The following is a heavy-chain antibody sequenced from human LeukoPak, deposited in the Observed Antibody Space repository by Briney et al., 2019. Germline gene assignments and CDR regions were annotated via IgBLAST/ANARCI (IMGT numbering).Heavy chain of an antibody. CDR3: ARRTSGAFAI. CDR1: GFPFSDHE. V-gene: IGHV3-48*03. Sequence: GGSLRLSCAASGFPFSDHEMNWVRLAPGKGLEWVSYISSSGSDKYYPDSVKGRFTISRDNAKNSLYLQMDSLRAEDAAVYYCARRTSGAFAIWGQGTKVTVSS. J-gene: IGHJ3*02. CDR2: ISSSGSDK.